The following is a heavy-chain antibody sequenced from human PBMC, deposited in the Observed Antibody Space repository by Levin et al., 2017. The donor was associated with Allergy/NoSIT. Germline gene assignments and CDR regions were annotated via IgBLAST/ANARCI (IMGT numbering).Heavy chain of an antibody. CDR2: IYNSGST. CDR1: GGSISSYY. J-gene: IGHJ5*02. V-gene: IGHV4-59*08. Sequence: SETLSLTCTVSGGSISSYYWSWIRQPPGKGLEWIGYIYNSGSTNYNPSLKSRVTISVDTSKNQFSLKLNSVTAADTAVYYGARTVDGSGGSCYHSSWFDPWGQGTLVTVSS. CDR3: ARTVDGSGGSCYHSSWFDP. D-gene: IGHD2-15*01.